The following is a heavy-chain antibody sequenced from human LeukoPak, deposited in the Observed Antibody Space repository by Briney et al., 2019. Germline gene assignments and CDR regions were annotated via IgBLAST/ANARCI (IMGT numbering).Heavy chain of an antibody. CDR2: IYYSGST. CDR1: GGSISSYY. V-gene: IGHV4-59*01. J-gene: IGHJ4*02. Sequence: PSETLSLTCTVFGGSISSYYWSWVRQPPGKGLEWIGYIYYSGSTNYNPSLKSRVTISVDTSKNQFSLKLSSVTAADTAVYYCARDSSGWATVFDYWGQGTLVTVSS. D-gene: IGHD6-19*01. CDR3: ARDSSGWATVFDY.